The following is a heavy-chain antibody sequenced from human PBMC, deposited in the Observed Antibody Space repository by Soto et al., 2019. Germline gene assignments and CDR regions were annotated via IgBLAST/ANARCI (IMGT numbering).Heavy chain of an antibody. CDR1: GGTFSSYA. CDR3: ARSNYDFWSGPPAGYYYGMDV. V-gene: IGHV1-69*13. Sequence: GASVKVSCKASGGTFSSYAISWVRQAPEQGLEWMGGIIPIFGTANYAQKFQGRVTITADESTSTAYMELSSLRSEDTAVYYCARSNYDFWSGPPAGYYYGMDVWGQGTTVTVSS. J-gene: IGHJ6*02. CDR2: IIPIFGTA. D-gene: IGHD3-3*01.